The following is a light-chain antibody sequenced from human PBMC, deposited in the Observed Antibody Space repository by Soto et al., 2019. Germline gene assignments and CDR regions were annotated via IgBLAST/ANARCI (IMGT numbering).Light chain of an antibody. CDR2: AAS. V-gene: IGKV3-20*01. CDR1: QSVSSTY. CDR3: QQDGSSPKT. J-gene: IGKJ1*01. Sequence: EIVLTQSPGTLSLSPGERANLSCRASQSVSSTYLDWYQQKPGQAPRLLIYAASTMATGIPDRFSGSGSGTDFTLTISRLEPEDFAVYYCQQDGSSPKTFGQGTKVDIK.